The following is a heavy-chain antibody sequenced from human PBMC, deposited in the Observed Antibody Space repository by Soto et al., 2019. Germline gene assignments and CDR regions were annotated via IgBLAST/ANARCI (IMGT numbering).Heavy chain of an antibody. J-gene: IGHJ4*02. CDR3: ARSGGRGYYYNY. V-gene: IGHV4-31*03. Sequence: TLSLTCTVSGGSISSCGYYWSWIRQHPVKGLEWIGYIYYSGSTYYNPSLKSRVTLSVDTSKNPFSQKPSSVTAADTAVYLCARSGGRGYYYNYWGQGTLVTVSS. D-gene: IGHD3-22*01. CDR2: IYYSGST. CDR1: GGSISSCGYY.